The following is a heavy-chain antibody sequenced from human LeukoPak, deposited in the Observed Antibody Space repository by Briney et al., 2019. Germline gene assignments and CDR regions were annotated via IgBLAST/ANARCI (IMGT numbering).Heavy chain of an antibody. V-gene: IGHV3-53*04. CDR3: ARDLVGATAQ. CDR1: GFTVSSNY. J-gene: IGHJ4*02. CDR2: IYSGGST. Sequence: GGSLRLSCAASGFTVSSNYMSWVRQAPGKGPEWVSVIYSGGSTYYADSVKGRFTISRHNSKNTLYLQMNSLRAEDTAVYYCARDLVGATAQWGQGTLVTVSS. D-gene: IGHD1-26*01.